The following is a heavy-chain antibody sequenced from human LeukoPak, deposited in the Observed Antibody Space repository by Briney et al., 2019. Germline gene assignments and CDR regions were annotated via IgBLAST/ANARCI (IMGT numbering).Heavy chain of an antibody. Sequence: GGSLRLSCAAYGFTFSSYAMSWVRQAPGQGLEWVSGISGSGGSTYYADSVKGRFTSSRDNSNNTLYLQMNSLRAGDTAVYYCAKGVGYCSVGTCYFYFDYWSQGTLVTVSS. CDR3: AKGVGYCSVGTCYFYFDY. D-gene: IGHD2-15*01. V-gene: IGHV3-23*01. CDR1: GFTFSSYA. CDR2: ISGSGGST. J-gene: IGHJ4*02.